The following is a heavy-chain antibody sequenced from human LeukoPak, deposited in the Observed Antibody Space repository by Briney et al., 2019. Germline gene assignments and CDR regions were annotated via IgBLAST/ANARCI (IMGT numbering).Heavy chain of an antibody. Sequence: PGGSLRLSCAASGFTFISYWMSWVRQAPGKGLEWVANIKQDGSEKYYVDSVKGRFTISRDNAKNSLYLQMNSLRAEDTAVYYCARDLAVAGYYFDYWGQGTLVTVSS. CDR3: ARDLAVAGYYFDY. CDR2: IKQDGSEK. V-gene: IGHV3-7*01. J-gene: IGHJ4*02. D-gene: IGHD6-19*01. CDR1: GFTFISYW.